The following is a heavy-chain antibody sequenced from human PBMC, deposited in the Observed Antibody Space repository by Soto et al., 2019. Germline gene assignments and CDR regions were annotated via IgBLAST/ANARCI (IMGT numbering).Heavy chain of an antibody. J-gene: IGHJ4*02. CDR1: GYTFTGYA. CDR3: ARAVAVAAAFDS. Sequence: QVQLVQSGAEEKKPGASVKVSCKASGYTFTGYAMHWVRQAPGQRLEWMGWINAGNGNTKYSQKFQGRVTMTRDTSARTAYMALSSVRSEDTAVYYCARAVAVAAAFDSGGQGPRVTVSS. CDR2: INAGNGNT. D-gene: IGHD6-19*01. V-gene: IGHV1-3*05.